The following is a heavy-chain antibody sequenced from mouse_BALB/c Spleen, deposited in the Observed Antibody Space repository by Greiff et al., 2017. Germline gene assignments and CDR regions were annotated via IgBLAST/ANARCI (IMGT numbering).Heavy chain of an antibody. D-gene: IGHD1-1*01. V-gene: IGHV5-6-3*01. Sequence: EVRLVESGGGLVQPGGSLKLSCAASGFTFSSYGMSWVRQTPDKRLELVATINSNGGSTYYPDSVKGRFTISRDNAKNTLYLQMSSLKSEDTAMYYCARSRGTVVATGAMDYWGQGTSVTVSS. CDR3: ARSRGTVVATGAMDY. CDR2: INSNGGST. J-gene: IGHJ4*01. CDR1: GFTFSSYG.